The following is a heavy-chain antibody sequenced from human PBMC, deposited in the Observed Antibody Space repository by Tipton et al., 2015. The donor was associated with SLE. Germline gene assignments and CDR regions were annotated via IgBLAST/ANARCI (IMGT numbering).Heavy chain of an antibody. CDR2: IYTSGST. V-gene: IGHV4-61*09. D-gene: IGHD2-2*01. CDR1: GGSISSGSYY. Sequence: TLSLTCTVSGGSISSGSYYWSWIRQPAGKGLEWIGHIYTSGSTNYNPSLKSRVTISVDTSKNQFSLKLSSVTAADTAVYYCASSPENYCSSTSCYYYYYGMDVWGQGTTATVSS. CDR3: ASSPENYCSSTSCYYYYYGMDV. J-gene: IGHJ6*02.